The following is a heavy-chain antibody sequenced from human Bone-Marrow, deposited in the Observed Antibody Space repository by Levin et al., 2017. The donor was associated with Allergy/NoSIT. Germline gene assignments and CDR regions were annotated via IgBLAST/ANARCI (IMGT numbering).Heavy chain of an antibody. CDR3: ARDRDPKEEPGDFSSAYYYDSSGYYDRGGVYFQH. V-gene: IGHV1-46*01. Sequence: ASVKVSCKASGYTFTSYYMHWVRQAPGQGLEWMGIINPSGGSTSYAQKFQGRVTMTRDTSTSTVYMELSSLRSEDTAVYYCARDRDPKEEPGDFSSAYYYDSSGYYDRGGVYFQHWGQGTLVTVSS. J-gene: IGHJ1*01. D-gene: IGHD3-22*01. CDR2: INPSGGST. CDR1: GYTFTSYY.